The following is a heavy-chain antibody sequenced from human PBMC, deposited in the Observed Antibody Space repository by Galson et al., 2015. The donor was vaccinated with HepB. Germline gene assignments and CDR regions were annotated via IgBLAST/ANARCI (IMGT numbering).Heavy chain of an antibody. CDR2: INPSGGST. V-gene: IGHV1-46*01. D-gene: IGHD2-2*02. Sequence: SVKVSCKASGYTFTSYYMHWVRQAPGQGLEWMGIINPSGGSTSYAQKFQGRVTMTRDTSTSTVYMELSSLRSEDTAVYYCARDLGYCSSTSCYSGPPKNWFDPWGQGTLVTVSS. J-gene: IGHJ5*02. CDR1: GYTFTSYY. CDR3: ARDLGYCSSTSCYSGPPKNWFDP.